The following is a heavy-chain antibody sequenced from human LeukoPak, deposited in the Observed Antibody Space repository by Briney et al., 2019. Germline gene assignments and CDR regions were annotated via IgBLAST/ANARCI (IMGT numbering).Heavy chain of an antibody. CDR2: ISSSSSYI. D-gene: IGHD3-10*02. V-gene: IGHV3-21*01. J-gene: IGHJ6*04. CDR1: GFTFSSYS. CDR3: AELGITMIGGV. Sequence: KTGGSLRLSCAASGFTFSSYSMNCVRQAPGKGLEWVSSISSSSSYIYYADSVKGRFTISRDNAKNSLYLQMNSLRAEDTAVYYCAELGITMIGGVWGKGTTVTISS.